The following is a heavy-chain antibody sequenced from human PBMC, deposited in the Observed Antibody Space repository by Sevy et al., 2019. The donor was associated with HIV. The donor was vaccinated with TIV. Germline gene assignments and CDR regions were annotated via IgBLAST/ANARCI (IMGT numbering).Heavy chain of an antibody. V-gene: IGHV3-21*01. CDR1: GFTFSSYS. CDR2: ISSSSSYI. D-gene: IGHD2-2*01. J-gene: IGHJ3*02. CDR3: ASSSSTSYNDAFDI. Sequence: GGSLRLSCAASGFTFSSYSMNWVRQAPGKGLEWVSYISSSSSYIYYADSVKGRFTISRDNAKNSLYLQMNSLRAEDTAVYYCASSSSTSYNDAFDIWGQGTMVTVSS.